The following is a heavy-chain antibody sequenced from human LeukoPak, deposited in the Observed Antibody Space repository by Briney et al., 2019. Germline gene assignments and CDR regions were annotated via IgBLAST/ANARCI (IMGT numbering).Heavy chain of an antibody. CDR2: ISSSSSYI. D-gene: IGHD3-10*01. CDR1: GFTFSSYS. V-gene: IGHV3-21*01. Sequence: EGSLRLSCAASGFTFSSYSMNWVRQAPGKGLEWVSSISSSSSYIYYADSVKGRFTISRDNAKNSLYLQMNSLRAEDTAVYYCARKENVYYYFDYWGQGTLVTVSS. J-gene: IGHJ4*02. CDR3: ARKENVYYYFDY.